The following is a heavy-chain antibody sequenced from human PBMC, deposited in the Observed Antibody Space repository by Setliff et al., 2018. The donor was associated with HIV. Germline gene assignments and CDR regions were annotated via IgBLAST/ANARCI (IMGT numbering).Heavy chain of an antibody. V-gene: IGHV1-69*05. Sequence: SVKVSCKASGGTFSSYAINWLRQAPGLGPEWLAVINTRKGGPIVARNFQGRVTITTDESTSTAYMELSSLRSEDTAVYYCARADSSNWYHVDYWGQGTLVTVSS. CDR2: INTRKGGP. D-gene: IGHD6-13*01. CDR1: GGTFSSYA. J-gene: IGHJ4*02. CDR3: ARADSSNWYHVDY.